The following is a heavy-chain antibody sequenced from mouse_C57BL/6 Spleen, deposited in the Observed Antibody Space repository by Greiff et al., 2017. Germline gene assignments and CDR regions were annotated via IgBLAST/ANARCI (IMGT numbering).Heavy chain of an antibody. V-gene: IGHV2-5*01. CDR1: GFSLTSYG. CDR2: IWRGGST. J-gene: IGHJ2*01. CDR3: ATSSYYGSSPFGC. D-gene: IGHD1-1*01. Sequence: VQLQQSGPGLVQPSQSLSITCTVSGFSLTSYGVHWVRQSPGKGLEWLGVIWRGGSTDYNAAFMSRLSITKDNSKRQVFFKMNSLQAVDTAVYYCATSSYYGSSPFGCWGQGTTLTVSS.